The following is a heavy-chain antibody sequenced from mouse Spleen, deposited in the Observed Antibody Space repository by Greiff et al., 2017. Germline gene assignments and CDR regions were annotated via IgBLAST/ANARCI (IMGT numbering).Heavy chain of an antibody. CDR2: IRNKANGYTT. Sequence: EVKLVESGGGLVQPGGSLSLSCAASGFTFTDYYMSWVRQPPGKALEWLGFIRNKANGYTTEYSASVKGRFTISRDNSQSILYLQVNALRAEDSATYYCARSLIHYLTYYAMDYWGQGTSVTVSS. V-gene: IGHV7-3*01. J-gene: IGHJ4*01. D-gene: IGHD1-2*01. CDR3: ARSLIHYLTYYAMDY. CDR1: GFTFTDYY.